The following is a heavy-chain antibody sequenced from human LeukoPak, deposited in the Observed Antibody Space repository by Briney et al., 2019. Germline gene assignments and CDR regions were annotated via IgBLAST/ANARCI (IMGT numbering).Heavy chain of an antibody. V-gene: IGHV1-24*01. J-gene: IGHJ3*02. D-gene: IGHD2-2*01. CDR2: FDPEDGET. Sequence: ASVKVSCKVSGYTLTELSMHWVRQAPGKGLERMGGFDPEDGETIYAQKFQGRVTMTEDTSTDTAYMELSSLRSEDTAVYYCARVIYCSSTSCSPAFDIWGQGTVVTVSS. CDR1: GYTLTELS. CDR3: ARVIYCSSTSCSPAFDI.